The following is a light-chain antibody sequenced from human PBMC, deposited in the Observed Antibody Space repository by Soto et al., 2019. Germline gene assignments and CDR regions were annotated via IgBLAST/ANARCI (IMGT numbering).Light chain of an antibody. J-gene: IGLJ1*01. V-gene: IGLV2-14*01. CDR1: SGYVGGYNF. CDR2: DVT. CDR3: CSYASSTSYV. Sequence: QSALTQPASVSGSPGQSITISCTGTSGYVGGYNFVSWYQQYPGKAPKLMIHDVTARPSGVSIRFSGSKSGTTASLTISGLQPEDEADYYCCSYASSTSYVFGTGTKVTVL.